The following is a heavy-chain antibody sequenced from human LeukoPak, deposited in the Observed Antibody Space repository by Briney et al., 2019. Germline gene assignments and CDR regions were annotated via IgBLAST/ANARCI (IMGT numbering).Heavy chain of an antibody. J-gene: IGHJ6*02. V-gene: IGHV1-24*01. CDR1: GYTLTELS. CDR2: FDTEDGET. Sequence: ASVKVSCKVSGYTLTELSMHWVRQGPGKGLEWMGGFDTEDGETIYAQKFQGRVTMTEDTSTDTAYMELSSLRSEDTAVYYCATIHWYYYGMDVWGQGTTVTVSS. D-gene: IGHD2-21*01. CDR3: ATIHWYYYGMDV.